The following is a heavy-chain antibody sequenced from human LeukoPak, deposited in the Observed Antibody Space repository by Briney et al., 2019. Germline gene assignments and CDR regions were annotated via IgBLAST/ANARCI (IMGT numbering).Heavy chain of an antibody. D-gene: IGHD6-19*01. J-gene: IGHJ4*02. CDR1: GFTFSSYV. V-gene: IGHV3-30*04. CDR3: ARESLAVAGGFWAPFDY. Sequence: GGSLRLSCAASGFTFSSYVMHWVRQAPGKGLEWVAIISYDGSNEYYADSVKGRFTISRDNSKNTLYLQMNSLRAEDTAVYYCARESLAVAGGFWAPFDYWGQGTLVTVSS. CDR2: ISYDGSNE.